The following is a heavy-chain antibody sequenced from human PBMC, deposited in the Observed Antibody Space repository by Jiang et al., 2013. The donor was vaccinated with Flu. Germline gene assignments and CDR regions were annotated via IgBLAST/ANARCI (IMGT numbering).Heavy chain of an antibody. CDR2: IIPILGIA. J-gene: IGHJ4*02. D-gene: IGHD5-12*01. CDR3: ARELRSGGDY. V-gene: IGHV1-69*04. Sequence: FSSYAISWVRQAPGQGLEWMGRIIPILGIANYAQKFQGRVTITADKSTSTAYMELSSLRSEDTAVYYCARELRSGGDYWGQGTLVTVSS. CDR1: FSSYA.